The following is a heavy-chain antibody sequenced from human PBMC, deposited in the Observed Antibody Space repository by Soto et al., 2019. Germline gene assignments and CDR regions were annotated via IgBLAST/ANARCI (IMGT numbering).Heavy chain of an antibody. D-gene: IGHD3-3*01. J-gene: IGHJ6*03. CDR3: AMEYYDFWRAYYMDV. CDR1: GGSISSYY. V-gene: IGHV4-59*01. Sequence: SETLSLTCTVSGGSISSYYWSWIRQPPGKGLEWIGYIYYSGSTNYNPSLKSRVTISVDTSKNQFSLKLSSVTAADTAVYYCAMEYYDFWRAYYMDVWGKGTTVTVSS. CDR2: IYYSGST.